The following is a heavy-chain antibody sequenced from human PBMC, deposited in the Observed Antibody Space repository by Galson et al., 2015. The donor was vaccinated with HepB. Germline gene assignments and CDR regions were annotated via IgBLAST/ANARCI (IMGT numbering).Heavy chain of an antibody. D-gene: IGHD3-3*01. CDR2: IVWDGSGD. V-gene: IGHV3-33*02. CDR3: ARDGYFWSGYYPGNYYYYMDV. CDR1: GFTFSSYG. Sequence: SLRLSCAASGFTFSSYGMHWVRQAPGKGLEWVAFIVWDGSGDYYGDSAKGRFTVSRDNSRNTLFLQMNSLTVEDTAVYYCARDGYFWSGYYPGNYYYYMDVWGKGTTVTVSS. J-gene: IGHJ6*03.